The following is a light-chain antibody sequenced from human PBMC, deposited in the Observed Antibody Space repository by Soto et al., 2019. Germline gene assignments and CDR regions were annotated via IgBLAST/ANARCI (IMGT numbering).Light chain of an antibody. CDR1: SSNIGNNA. CDR3: AVWDDSLNGPL. V-gene: IGLV1-36*01. Sequence: QSVLTQPPSVSAVPRQRVTISCSGSSSNIGNNAVNWYQQVPGKAPKLLIHYDDRVAPWVSDRFSGSKSGTSASLAISGLQPEDEADYYCAVWDDSLNGPLFGGGTKLTVL. J-gene: IGLJ3*02. CDR2: YDD.